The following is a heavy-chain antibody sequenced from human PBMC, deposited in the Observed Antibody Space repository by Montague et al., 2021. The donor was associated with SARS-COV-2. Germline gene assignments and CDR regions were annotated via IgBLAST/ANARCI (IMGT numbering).Heavy chain of an antibody. V-gene: IGHV4-4*07. CDR1: GDSISYFY. Sequence: SETLSLTCTVSGDSISYFYWSWIRQPAGKGLEWIGRVSASGSTNYNPSLNSRVTMSVDTSKKQFSLRLSPVTAADTAVYYCVRDVVAAPGTFDYWGQGTLVTVSS. J-gene: IGHJ4*02. D-gene: IGHD6-13*01. CDR2: VSASGST. CDR3: VRDVVAAPGTFDY.